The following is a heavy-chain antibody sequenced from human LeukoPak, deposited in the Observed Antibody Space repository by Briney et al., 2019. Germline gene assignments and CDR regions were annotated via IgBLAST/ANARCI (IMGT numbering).Heavy chain of an antibody. CDR1: GYTFTGYY. Sequence: VASVKVSCKASGYTFTGYYMHWVRQAPGQGLEWTGWINPNSGGTNYAQKFQGRVTMTRDTSISTVYMELSSLRSEDTAVYYCARRGGSSGYYGNYYYYYMDVWGKGTTVTISS. CDR3: ARRGGSSGYYGNYYYYYMDV. D-gene: IGHD3-22*01. V-gene: IGHV1-2*02. J-gene: IGHJ6*03. CDR2: INPNSGGT.